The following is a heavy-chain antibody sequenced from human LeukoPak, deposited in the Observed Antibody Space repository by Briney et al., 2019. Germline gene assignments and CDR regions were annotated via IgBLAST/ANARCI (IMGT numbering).Heavy chain of an antibody. J-gene: IGHJ5*02. CDR3: ARDKVYGSGSYSRHYNWFDP. V-gene: IGHV1-2*02. Sequence: ASVKVSCKASGYTFTGYYMRWVRQAPGQGLEWMGWINPNSGGTNYAQKFQGRVTMTRDTSISTAYMELSRLRSDDTAVYYCARDKVYGSGSYSRHYNWFDPWGQGTLVTVSS. D-gene: IGHD3-10*01. CDR1: GYTFTGYY. CDR2: INPNSGGT.